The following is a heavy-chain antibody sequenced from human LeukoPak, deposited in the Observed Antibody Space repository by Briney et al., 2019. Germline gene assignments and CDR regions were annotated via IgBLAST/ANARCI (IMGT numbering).Heavy chain of an antibody. D-gene: IGHD6-6*01. Sequence: SGGSLRLSCAASGFTFSSYWMSWVRQAPGKGLEWVANIEQDGSERYYVDSLKGQFTISRDNAKNSLYLQMNSLRAEDTAVYYCARVASYAFDIWGQGTMVTVSS. J-gene: IGHJ3*02. CDR2: IEQDGSER. CDR3: ARVASYAFDI. CDR1: GFTFSSYW. V-gene: IGHV3-7*01.